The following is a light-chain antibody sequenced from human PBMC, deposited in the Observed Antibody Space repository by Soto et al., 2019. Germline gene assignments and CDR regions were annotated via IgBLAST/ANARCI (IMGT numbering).Light chain of an antibody. CDR3: QAYDYSLTASV. Sequence: QSVLTQAPSASGTPGQRVTLSCSGSSSNIGYNAVNWYQQLPGSAPKLLMHGNSQRPSGVPDRFSGSKSGTSASLAITGLQAEDEADYYCQAYDYSLTASVFGGGTKLTVL. CDR2: GNS. V-gene: IGLV1-44*01. CDR1: SSNIGYNA. J-gene: IGLJ3*02.